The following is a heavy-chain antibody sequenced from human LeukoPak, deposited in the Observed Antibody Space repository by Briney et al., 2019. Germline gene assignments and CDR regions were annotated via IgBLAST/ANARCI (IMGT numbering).Heavy chain of an antibody. CDR1: GYTFTSYD. J-gene: IGHJ6*03. CDR3: AGGHYYGSGKYSAWGYYYYYYMDV. V-gene: IGHV1-8*03. CDR2: MNPNSGNT. Sequence: ASVKVSCKASGYTFTSYDINWVRQATGQGLEWMGWMNPNSGNTGYAQKFQGRVTITRNTSISTAYMELSSLRSEDTAVYYCAGGHYYGSGKYSAWGYYYYYYMDVWGKGTTVTISS. D-gene: IGHD3-10*01.